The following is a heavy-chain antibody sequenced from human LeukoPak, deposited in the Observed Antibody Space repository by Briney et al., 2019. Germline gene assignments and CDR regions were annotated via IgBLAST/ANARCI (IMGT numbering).Heavy chain of an antibody. D-gene: IGHD3-22*01. J-gene: IGHJ4*02. Sequence: ASVKVSCKASGYTFTSYGISWVRQAPGQGLEWMGWISAYNGNTNYALKLQGRVTMTTDTSTSTAYMELRSLRSDDTAVYYRASDMVYYYDSSGSSGYWGQGTLVTVSS. CDR2: ISAYNGNT. V-gene: IGHV1-18*01. CDR1: GYTFTSYG. CDR3: ASDMVYYYDSSGSSGY.